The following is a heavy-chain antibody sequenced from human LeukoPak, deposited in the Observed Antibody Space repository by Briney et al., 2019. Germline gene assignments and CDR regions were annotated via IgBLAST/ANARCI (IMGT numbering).Heavy chain of an antibody. CDR2: IKQDGSEK. CDR3: ASDRDYYDSSGYLFDY. V-gene: IGHV3-7*01. J-gene: IGHJ4*02. Sequence: GRSLRLSCAASGFTFSSYWMSWVRQAPGKGQEWVANIKQDGSEKYYVDSVKGRFTISRDNAKNSLYLQMNSLRAEDTAVYYCASDRDYYDSSGYLFDYWGQGTLVTVSS. D-gene: IGHD3-22*01. CDR1: GFTFSSYW.